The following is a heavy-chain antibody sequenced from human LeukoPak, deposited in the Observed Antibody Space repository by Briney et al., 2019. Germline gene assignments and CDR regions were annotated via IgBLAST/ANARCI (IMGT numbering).Heavy chain of an antibody. CDR2: IYQSGTT. CDR1: GGSISFGGYY. Sequence: SETLSLTCTVSGGSISFGGYYWSWIRQTPEKGLEWIGYIYQSGTTNYNPSLKSRVTISVDTSKNQFSLKLSSVTAADTAVYYCARYLRVAAAGVDPWGQGTLVTVSS. D-gene: IGHD6-13*01. V-gene: IGHV4-61*08. CDR3: ARYLRVAAAGVDP. J-gene: IGHJ5*02.